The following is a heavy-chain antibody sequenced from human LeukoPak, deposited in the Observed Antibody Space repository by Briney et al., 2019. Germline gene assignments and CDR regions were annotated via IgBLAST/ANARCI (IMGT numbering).Heavy chain of an antibody. CDR1: GFTVSSNY. Sequence: PGGSLRLSCAASGFTVSSNYMSWVRQAPGKGLEWVSVIYSGGSTYYADSVKGRFTISRDNSKNTLYLQMNSLRAEDTAVYYCARVIRAMVRGVNWFDPWGQGTLVTVSS. CDR2: IYSGGST. D-gene: IGHD3-10*01. CDR3: ARVIRAMVRGVNWFDP. V-gene: IGHV3-53*01. J-gene: IGHJ5*02.